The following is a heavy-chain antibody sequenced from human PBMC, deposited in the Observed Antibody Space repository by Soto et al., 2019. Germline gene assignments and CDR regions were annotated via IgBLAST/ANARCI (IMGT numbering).Heavy chain of an antibody. CDR2: INPNSGGT. D-gene: IGHD2-2*01. CDR1: GYTFTGYY. V-gene: IGHV1-2*04. CDR3: ARDRLDIVVVPAAIYYYYGMDV. J-gene: IGHJ6*02. Sequence: ASVKVSCKASGYTFTGYYMHWVRQAPGQGVEWMGWINPNSGGTNYAQKFQGWVTMTRDTSISTAYMELSRLRSDDTAVYYCARDRLDIVVVPAAIYYYYGMDVWGQGTTVTVSS.